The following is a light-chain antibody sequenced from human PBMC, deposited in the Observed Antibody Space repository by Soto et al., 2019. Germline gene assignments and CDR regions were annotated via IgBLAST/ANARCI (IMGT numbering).Light chain of an antibody. CDR1: QSVRSW. J-gene: IGKJ1*01. CDR3: QEYIQGPPGM. V-gene: IGKV1-5*01. CDR2: DAS. Sequence: IPRTQSPGTLSASVGDTATNTCRASQSVRSWLAWYQQKPGTAPKLLIFDASRLESGVPSRFSGSASGTEFTLTISSLQSEDFAVYYCQEYIQGPPGMVGPGTKVDI.